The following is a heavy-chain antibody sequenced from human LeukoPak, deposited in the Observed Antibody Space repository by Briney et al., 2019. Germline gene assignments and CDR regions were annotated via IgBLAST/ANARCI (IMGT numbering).Heavy chain of an antibody. J-gene: IGHJ4*02. CDR1: GGSFSGYY. CDR2: INHSGST. Sequence: SETLSLTCAVYGGSFSGYYWSWIRQPPGKGLEWIEEINHSGSTNYNPSLKSRVTISVDTSKNQFSLKLSSVTAADTAVYYCARDRALRPDYWGQGTLVTVSS. CDR3: ARDRALRPDY. D-gene: IGHD3-10*01. V-gene: IGHV4-34*01.